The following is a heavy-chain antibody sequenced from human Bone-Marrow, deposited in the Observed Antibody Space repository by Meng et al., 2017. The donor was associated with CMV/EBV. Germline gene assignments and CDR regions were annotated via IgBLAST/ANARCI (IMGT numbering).Heavy chain of an antibody. D-gene: IGHD4-17*01. J-gene: IGHJ2*01. CDR3: AKVAHYGDYWYFDL. CDR2: IWYDGSKK. V-gene: IGHV3-33*06. Sequence: AAGFTFSNYGMHWVRQAQGKGLEWVAVIWYDGSKKYYADSVKGRFTISRDNSKNTLYLQMNSLRAEDTAVYYCAKVAHYGDYWYFDLWGRGTLVTVSS. CDR1: GFTFSNYG.